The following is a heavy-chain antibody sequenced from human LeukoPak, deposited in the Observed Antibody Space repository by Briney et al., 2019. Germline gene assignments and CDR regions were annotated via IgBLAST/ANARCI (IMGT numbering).Heavy chain of an antibody. Sequence: SETLSLTCTVSGGSISSYYWSWIRQPAGKGLEWIGRIYTSGSTNYNSSLKSRVTMSVDTSKNQFSLKLSSVTAADTAVYYCAASPRFLEWYDAFDIWGQGTMVTVSS. D-gene: IGHD3-3*01. V-gene: IGHV4-4*07. CDR2: IYTSGST. CDR1: GGSISSYY. J-gene: IGHJ3*02. CDR3: AASPRFLEWYDAFDI.